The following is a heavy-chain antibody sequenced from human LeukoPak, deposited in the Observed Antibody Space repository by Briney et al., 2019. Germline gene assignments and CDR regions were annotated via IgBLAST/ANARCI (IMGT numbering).Heavy chain of an antibody. D-gene: IGHD6-13*01. CDR1: GGSFSGYY. V-gene: IGHV4-34*01. Sequence: PSETLSLTCAVYGGSFSGYYWSWIRQPPGKGLEWIGEINHSGSTNYNPSLKSRVTISVDTSKNQFSLTLSSVTAADTAVYYCARGGGSSWYSDAFDIWGQGTLVTVSS. CDR3: ARGGGSSWYSDAFDI. CDR2: INHSGST. J-gene: IGHJ4*02.